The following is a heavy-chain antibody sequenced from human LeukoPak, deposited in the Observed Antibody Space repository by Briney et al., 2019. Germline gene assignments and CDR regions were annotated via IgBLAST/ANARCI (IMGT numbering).Heavy chain of an antibody. D-gene: IGHD3-3*01. Sequence: GGSLRLSCAASGFTFRSYSMNWVRQAPGKGLEWVSAIDPSSTYIYYADSVKGRFTISRDNAENSLYLQMNSLRVEDTAVYYCARGKITIFGVVEYYYMDVWGKGTTVTVSS. CDR3: ARGKITIFGVVEYYYMDV. CDR1: GFTFRSYS. V-gene: IGHV3-21*01. CDR2: IDPSSTYI. J-gene: IGHJ6*03.